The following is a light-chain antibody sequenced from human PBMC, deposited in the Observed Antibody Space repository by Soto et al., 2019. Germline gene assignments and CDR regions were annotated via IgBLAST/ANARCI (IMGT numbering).Light chain of an antibody. Sequence: DIQMTQSPSTLSASVGDRVTITCRASQYIRNWLAWYQQKPGKAPKLLIFDASTLESGVPSRFSGSGSGTEFTLTISSLQPDDFATYYCQQYNSYLYTFGQGTELEIK. J-gene: IGKJ2*01. CDR1: QYIRNW. CDR3: QQYNSYLYT. V-gene: IGKV1-5*01. CDR2: DAS.